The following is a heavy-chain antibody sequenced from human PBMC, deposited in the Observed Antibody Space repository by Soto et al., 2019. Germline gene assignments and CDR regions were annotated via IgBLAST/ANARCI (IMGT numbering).Heavy chain of an antibody. Sequence: QVQLQESGPGLVKPSQTLSLTCTVSGGSISSGSYYWSWIRQLPGKGLEWIGYIYYSGSTYYNPSHKSRVTISVDTSKNQFSPKLNSVTAADTAVYYCATRTDYYYGSGSLGGMDVWGQGTTVTVSS. D-gene: IGHD3-10*01. V-gene: IGHV4-31*03. J-gene: IGHJ6*02. CDR2: IYYSGST. CDR1: GGSISSGSYY. CDR3: ATRTDYYYGSGSLGGMDV.